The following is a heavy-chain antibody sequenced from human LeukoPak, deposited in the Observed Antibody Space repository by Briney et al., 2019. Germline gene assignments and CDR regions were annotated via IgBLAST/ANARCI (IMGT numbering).Heavy chain of an antibody. V-gene: IGHV1-2*02. CDR3: ARSNYGGHSGVWFDP. J-gene: IGHJ5*02. CDR2: INPNSGGT. D-gene: IGHD4-23*01. Sequence: GASVKVSCKASGYTFTGYYMHWVRQAPGQGLEWMGWINPNSGGTNYAQKFQGRVTMTRDTSISTAYMELSRLRSDDTAVYYCARSNYGGHSGVWFDPWGQGTLVTVSS. CDR1: GYTFTGYY.